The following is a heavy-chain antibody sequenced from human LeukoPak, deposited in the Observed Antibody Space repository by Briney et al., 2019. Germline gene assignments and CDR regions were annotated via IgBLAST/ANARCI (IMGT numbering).Heavy chain of an antibody. D-gene: IGHD4-23*01. Sequence: SVKVSCKASGYTFTSYYMHWVRQAPGQGLEWMGGIIPIFGTAHYAQKFQGRVTITADESTSTAYMEVNSLRSEDTAMYYCARGWIAETTVVTPYNYWGQGTLVTVSS. CDR2: IIPIFGTA. CDR3: ARGWIAETTVVTPYNY. J-gene: IGHJ4*02. CDR1: GYTFTSYY. V-gene: IGHV1-69*13.